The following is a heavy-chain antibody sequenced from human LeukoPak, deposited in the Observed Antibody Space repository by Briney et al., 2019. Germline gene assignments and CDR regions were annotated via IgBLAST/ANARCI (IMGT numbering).Heavy chain of an antibody. J-gene: IGHJ3*02. CDR2: ISGSGGST. CDR3: AKVHYCGGNCYSMDAFDI. V-gene: IGHV3-23*01. Sequence: GGSLRLSCAASGFTFDDYAIHWVRQAPGKGLEWVSGISGSGGSTYYADSVKGRFTISRDNSKNTLYLQMNSLRAEDTAIYYCAKVHYCGGNCYSMDAFDIWGQGTMVTVSS. CDR1: GFTFDDYA. D-gene: IGHD2-21*02.